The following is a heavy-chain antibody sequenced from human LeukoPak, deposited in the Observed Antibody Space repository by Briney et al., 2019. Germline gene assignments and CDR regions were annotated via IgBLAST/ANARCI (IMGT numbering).Heavy chain of an antibody. Sequence: ASVKISCKASGGTFSSYAISWVRQAPGQGLEWMGGIIPIFGTANYAQKFQGRVTITADESTSTAYMELSSLRSEDTAVYHCASPQYYYDSSGPGGAFDIWGQGTMVTVSS. CDR3: ASPQYYYDSSGPGGAFDI. D-gene: IGHD3-22*01. V-gene: IGHV1-69*13. CDR2: IIPIFGTA. J-gene: IGHJ3*02. CDR1: GGTFSSYA.